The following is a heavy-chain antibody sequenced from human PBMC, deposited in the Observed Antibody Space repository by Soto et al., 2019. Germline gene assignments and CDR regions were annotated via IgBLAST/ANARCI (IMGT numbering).Heavy chain of an antibody. CDR2: IIPIFGPA. D-gene: IGHD1-1*01. Sequence: SVKVSCKSSGGTFSSHPINWVRQAPGQGLEWMGGIIPIFGPANFAKKFQGRVTITADESTTTAYMELSTLTSEDTAVYYCATGSFTSTGGRIGYHYNAMDVWGQGTTVTVSS. CDR1: GGTFSSHP. CDR3: ATGSFTSTGGRIGYHYNAMDV. J-gene: IGHJ6*02. V-gene: IGHV1-69*13.